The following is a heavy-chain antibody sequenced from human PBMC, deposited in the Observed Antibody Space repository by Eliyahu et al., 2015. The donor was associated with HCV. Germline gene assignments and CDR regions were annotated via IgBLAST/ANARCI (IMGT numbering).Heavy chain of an antibody. CDR1: GFTFSSYA. CDR2: ISYDGSNK. D-gene: IGHD4-17*01. V-gene: IGHV3-30-3*01. CDR3: AREDYGDYPDGLLWDY. J-gene: IGHJ4*02. Sequence: QVQLVESGGGVVQPGRSLRLSCAASGFTFSSYAMHWVRQAPGKGLEWVAVISYDGSNKYYADSVKGRFTISRDNSKNTLYLQMNSLRAEDTAVYYCAREDYGDYPDGLLWDYWGQGTLVTVSS.